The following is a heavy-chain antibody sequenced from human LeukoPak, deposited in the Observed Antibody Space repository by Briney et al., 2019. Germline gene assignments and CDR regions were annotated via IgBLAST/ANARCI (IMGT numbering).Heavy chain of an antibody. D-gene: IGHD1-26*01. CDR1: GFTFDDYA. Sequence: PGGSLRLSCAASGFTFDDYAMHWVRQAPGKGLEWVSLISWDGGSTYYADSVKGRFTISRDNAKNSLFLQMNSLRAEDTAVYYCARDEWGDAFDIWGQGTMVTVFS. J-gene: IGHJ3*02. V-gene: IGHV3-43D*04. CDR3: ARDEWGDAFDI. CDR2: ISWDGGST.